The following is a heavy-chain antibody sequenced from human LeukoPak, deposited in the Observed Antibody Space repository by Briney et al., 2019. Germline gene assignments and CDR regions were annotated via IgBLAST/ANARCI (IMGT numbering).Heavy chain of an antibody. D-gene: IGHD3-22*01. CDR2: IYYSGIT. CDR3: ARQRGYHYDSTTNRFSDL. CDR1: GGSISSSSYY. J-gene: IGHJ5*02. V-gene: IGHV4-39*01. Sequence: SETLSLTCTVSGGSISSSSYYWGWIRQPPGKGLEWIGSIYYSGITYYNPSLKSRVTISVDTSKNQFSLKLNSVTAADTAVYYCARQRGYHYDSTTNRFSDLWGQGTRVTVSP.